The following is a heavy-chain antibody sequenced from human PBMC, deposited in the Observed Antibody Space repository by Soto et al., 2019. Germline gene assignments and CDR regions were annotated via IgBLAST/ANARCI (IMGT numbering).Heavy chain of an antibody. D-gene: IGHD3-22*01. CDR3: DKTYYYDRSGYYQNWFDP. J-gene: IGHJ5*02. CDR1: GFTFSSYA. V-gene: IGHV3-30-3*01. CDR2: ISFDGSNE. Sequence: PGGSLRLSCAASGFTFSSYAMHWIRQAPGKGLEWVAIISFDGSNEYYADSVKGRFTISRDNSKNTLYLQVRSLRAEDTAVYYCDKTYYYDRSGYYQNWFDPWGQGTLVTVSS.